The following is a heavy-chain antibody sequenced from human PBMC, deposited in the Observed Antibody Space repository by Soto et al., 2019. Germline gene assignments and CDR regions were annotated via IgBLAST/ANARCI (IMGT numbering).Heavy chain of an antibody. V-gene: IGHV3-7*01. CDR3: ARELPIVVVVAATPQDNWFDP. CDR2: IKQDGSEK. Sequence: GGSLRLSCAASGFTFSSYWMSWVRQAPGKGLEWVANIKQDGSEKYYVDSVKGRFTISRDNAKNSLYLQMNSLRAEDTAVYYCARELPIVVVVAATPQDNWFDPWGQGTLVTVS. D-gene: IGHD2-15*01. J-gene: IGHJ5*02. CDR1: GFTFSSYW.